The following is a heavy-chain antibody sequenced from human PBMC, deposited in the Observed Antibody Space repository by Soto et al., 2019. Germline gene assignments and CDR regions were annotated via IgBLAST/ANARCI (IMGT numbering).Heavy chain of an antibody. CDR1: GGSISSYY. J-gene: IGHJ6*03. CDR3: ARTAVVVPAARPTTYMDV. V-gene: IGHV4-59*08. Sequence: SETLSLTCTVSGGSISSYYWSWIRQPPGKGLEWIGYIYYSGSTNYNPSLKSRVTISVDTSKNQFSLKLSSVTAADTAVYYCARTAVVVPAARPTTYMDVWGKGTTVTVSS. D-gene: IGHD2-2*01. CDR2: IYYSGST.